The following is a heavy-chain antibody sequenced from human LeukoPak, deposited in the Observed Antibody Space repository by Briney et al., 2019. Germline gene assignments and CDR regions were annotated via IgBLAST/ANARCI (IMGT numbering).Heavy chain of an antibody. Sequence: ASVKVSCKASGYTFTTYAVHWVRQAPGHRLEWMGWINAGDGNTKYSRRFQGRVTFTTDTSTSTAYMELRSLRSDDTAVYYCAREGSGWYAVDYWGQGTLVTVSS. CDR1: GYTFTTYA. CDR2: INAGDGNT. J-gene: IGHJ4*02. D-gene: IGHD6-19*01. V-gene: IGHV1-3*01. CDR3: AREGSGWYAVDY.